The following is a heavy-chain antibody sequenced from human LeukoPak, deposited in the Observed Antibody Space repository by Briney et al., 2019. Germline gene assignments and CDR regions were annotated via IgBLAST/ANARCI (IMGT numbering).Heavy chain of an antibody. V-gene: IGHV5-51*01. CDR2: IYPGDSDT. J-gene: IGHJ6*02. CDR1: GFRSTTYW. Sequence: LGESLKISCKGSGFRSTTYWIAWVRQMPGKGLEWMGIIYPGDSDTRYSPSFQGQVTISADKSISTAYLQWSSLKASDTAIYYCARLRDGNYYYGMDVWGQGTTVTVS. D-gene: IGHD5-24*01. CDR3: ARLRDGNYYYGMDV.